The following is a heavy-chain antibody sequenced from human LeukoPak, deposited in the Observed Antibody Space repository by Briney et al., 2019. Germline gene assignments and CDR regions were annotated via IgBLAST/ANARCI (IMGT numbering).Heavy chain of an antibody. D-gene: IGHD5-12*01. CDR2: ICSGSSYI. CDR1: GFIFCSYS. CDR3: AHTSGYDFSSYYYYYMDV. J-gene: IGHJ6*03. Sequence: GGSLRLSCAASGFIFCSYSMNWVRGAPGEGLEWVSSICSGSSYIYCADSVEGRFTISRDNAKNSLYMQMNSLSAEDTAVYYCAHTSGYDFSSYYYYYMDVWGKGTTVTVSS. V-gene: IGHV3-21*01.